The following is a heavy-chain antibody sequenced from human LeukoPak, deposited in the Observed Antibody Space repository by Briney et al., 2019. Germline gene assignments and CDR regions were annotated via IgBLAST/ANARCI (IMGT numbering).Heavy chain of an antibody. CDR2: ISGDGGST. CDR1: GFTFDDYA. CDR3: AKDRPSAYGGYCSGGSCYGNWFDP. V-gene: IGHV3-43*02. J-gene: IGHJ5*02. Sequence: GGSLRLSCAASGFTFDDYAMHWVRQAPGKGVEWVSLISGDGGSTYYADSVKGRFTISRENRKNCLYVQMNSLRTEDTALYYCAKDRPSAYGGYCSGGSCYGNWFDPWGQGTLVTVSS. D-gene: IGHD2-15*01.